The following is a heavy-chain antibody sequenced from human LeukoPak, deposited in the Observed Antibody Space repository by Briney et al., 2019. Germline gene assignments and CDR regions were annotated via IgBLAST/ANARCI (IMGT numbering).Heavy chain of an antibody. D-gene: IGHD3-9*01. CDR1: GFTFSTYV. J-gene: IGHJ4*02. V-gene: IGHV3-23*01. Sequence: GGSLRLSCAASGFTFSTYVMNWFRQAPGKGLEWVSTISVGAEYIFYADSVKGRFTISRDDSNNALYLQMHSLRAEDTALYYCASGPPLLKYFEYWGQGTLVTVSS. CDR3: ASGPPLLKYFEY. CDR2: ISVGAEYI.